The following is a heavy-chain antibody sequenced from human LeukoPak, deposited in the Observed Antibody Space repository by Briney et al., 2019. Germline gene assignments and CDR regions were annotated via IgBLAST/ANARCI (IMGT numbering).Heavy chain of an antibody. CDR2: INTDGSIT. Sequence: GGSLRLSCAASGFTFSDYWIHWVRQAPGKGLVWVSRINTDGSITNYADSVKGRFSISRDDAKNTLYLQMSSLRAEDTAVYYCARDRGPRTGFMVREAYDYWGQGTLVTVSS. V-gene: IGHV3-74*01. CDR3: ARDRGPRTGFMVREAYDY. D-gene: IGHD3-10*01. J-gene: IGHJ4*02. CDR1: GFTFSDYW.